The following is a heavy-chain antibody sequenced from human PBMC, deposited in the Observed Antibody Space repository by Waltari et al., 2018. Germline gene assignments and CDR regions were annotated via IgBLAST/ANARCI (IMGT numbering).Heavy chain of an antibody. J-gene: IGHJ6*04. D-gene: IGHD2-8*01. Sequence: QVQLQESGPGLVKPSETLSLTCAVSGYSISSGYYWGWIRQPPGKGLEWIGSSYHSGSTYNNPALKSRVTISVDTSKNQFSLKLSSVTAADTAVYYCARQGPRMVYAFAMDVWGKGTTVTVSS. V-gene: IGHV4-38-2*01. CDR1: GYSISSGYY. CDR2: SYHSGST. CDR3: ARQGPRMVYAFAMDV.